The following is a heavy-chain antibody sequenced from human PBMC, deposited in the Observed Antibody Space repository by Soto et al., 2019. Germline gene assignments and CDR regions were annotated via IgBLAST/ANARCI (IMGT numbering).Heavy chain of an antibody. CDR3: ARSETDYSTFDY. Sequence: ASVKVSCKASGYTFTRNAIHWVRQAPGQRLEWIGRINAGNGDTKYSQKFQGRVTITRDTSASAAYMEPSTLGSEDTSVYFCARSETDYSTFDYWGQGTLVTVSS. CDR2: INAGNGDT. D-gene: IGHD3-9*01. CDR1: GYTFTRNA. J-gene: IGHJ4*02. V-gene: IGHV1-3*01.